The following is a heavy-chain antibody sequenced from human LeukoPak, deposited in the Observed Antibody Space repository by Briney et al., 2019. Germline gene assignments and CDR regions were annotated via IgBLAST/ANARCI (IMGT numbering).Heavy chain of an antibody. CDR2: IRYDGSNK. V-gene: IGHV3-30*02. CDR3: AKGGTVQNWFDP. J-gene: IGHJ5*02. CDR1: GFIFSTSG. D-gene: IGHD1-1*01. Sequence: GGSLRLSCVASGFIFSTSGMHWVRQAPGKGLEWVAFIRYDGSNKDYGDSVKGRFTISRDNSKNTLYLQMNSLRPEDTAMYYCAKGGTVQNWFDPWSQGILVTVSS.